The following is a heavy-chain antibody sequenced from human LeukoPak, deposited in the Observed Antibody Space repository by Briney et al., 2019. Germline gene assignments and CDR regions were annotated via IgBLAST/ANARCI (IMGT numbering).Heavy chain of an antibody. Sequence: PGGSLRLSCAASGFAFSTYWMHWVRQAPGKGLEWVANIKQDGSEKYYVDSVKGRFTISRDNAKNSLYLQMSSLRAEDTALYYCARGGGWVFDYWGQGTLVTVSS. D-gene: IGHD6-19*01. J-gene: IGHJ4*02. CDR3: ARGGGWVFDY. CDR2: IKQDGSEK. CDR1: GFAFSTYW. V-gene: IGHV3-7*01.